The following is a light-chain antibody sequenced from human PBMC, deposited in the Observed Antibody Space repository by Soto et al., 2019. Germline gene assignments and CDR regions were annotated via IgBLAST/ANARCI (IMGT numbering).Light chain of an antibody. J-gene: IGKJ1*01. CDR1: QGISSY. Sequence: IHLTQSPSFLSASVGDRVTITCRASQGISSYLAWYQQKPGKAPKLLIYAASTLQSGVPSRFSGSGSGTDFTLTISCLQSEDFATYYCQQYYSYPWTFGQGTKV. CDR3: QQYYSYPWT. V-gene: IGKV1-8*01. CDR2: AAS.